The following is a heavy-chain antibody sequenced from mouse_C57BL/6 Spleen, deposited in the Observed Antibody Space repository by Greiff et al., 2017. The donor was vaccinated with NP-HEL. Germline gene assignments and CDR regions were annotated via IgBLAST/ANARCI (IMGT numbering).Heavy chain of an antibody. CDR1: GYAFSSSW. D-gene: IGHD1-1*01. CDR3: LYGSSYGAMDY. V-gene: IGHV1-82*01. J-gene: IGHJ4*01. Sequence: QVQLQQSGPELVKPGASVKISCKASGYAFSSSWMNWVKQRPGKGLEWIGRIYPGDGDTNYNGKFKGKATLTADKSSSTAYMQLSSLTSEDSAVYFCLYGSSYGAMDYWGQGTSVTVSS. CDR2: IYPGDGDT.